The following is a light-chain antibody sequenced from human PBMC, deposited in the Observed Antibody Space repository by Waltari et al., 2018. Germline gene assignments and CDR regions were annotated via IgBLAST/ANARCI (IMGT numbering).Light chain of an antibody. CDR1: SNAVGLFNL. V-gene: IGLV2-23*02. Sequence: QSALTQPASMSGPPGQSITIPCTGASNAVGLFNLVSWYQQHPGKVPKLIIYEVIKRPSGVSDRFSGSKSVNTASLTISGLRTEDEADYFCSSYAGRNSMLFGGGTKLTVL. CDR3: SSYAGRNSML. J-gene: IGLJ2*01. CDR2: EVI.